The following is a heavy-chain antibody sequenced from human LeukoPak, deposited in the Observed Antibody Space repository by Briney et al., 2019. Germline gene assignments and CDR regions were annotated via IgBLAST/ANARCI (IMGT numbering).Heavy chain of an antibody. CDR1: GFTFSTYY. CDR3: ASVVSSSPYFDY. Sequence: GGSLRLSWAACGFTFSTYYKRGVRQAPGRGVEWGSFITSSSCNIYCTDSVEGRFTISRDNAKNSLLLQMNRLRDKDADVYYCASVVSSSPYFDYWGQGTLVTVSS. J-gene: IGHJ4*02. CDR2: ITSSSCNI. D-gene: IGHD6-6*01. V-gene: IGHV3-21*01.